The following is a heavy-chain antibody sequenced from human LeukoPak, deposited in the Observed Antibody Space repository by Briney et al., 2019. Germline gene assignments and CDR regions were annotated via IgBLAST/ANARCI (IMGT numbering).Heavy chain of an antibody. Sequence: GGSLRLSCAASGFTFSSYAMPWVRQAPGKGLEWVAVISYDGSNKYYADSVKGRLTISRDNSKNTLYLQMNSLRAEDTAVYYCARSFGYGYYFDYWGQGTLVTVSS. CDR1: GFTFSSYA. CDR3: ARSFGYGYYFDY. J-gene: IGHJ4*02. CDR2: ISYDGSNK. V-gene: IGHV3-30-3*01. D-gene: IGHD5-18*01.